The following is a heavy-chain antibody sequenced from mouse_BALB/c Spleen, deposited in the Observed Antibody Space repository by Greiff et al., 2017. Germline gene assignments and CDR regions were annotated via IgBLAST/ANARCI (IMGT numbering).Heavy chain of an antibody. V-gene: IGHV5-17*02. J-gene: IGHJ2*01. CDR2: ISSGSSTL. CDR3: ARSGTYYSEDY. Sequence: EVHLVESGGGLVKPGGSRKLSCAASGFTFSSFGMHWVRQAPEKGLEWVAYISSGSSTLYYADTVKGRFTISRDNPKNTLFLQMTSLRSEDTAMYYCARSGTYYSEDYWGQGTTLTVSS. D-gene: IGHD2-12*01. CDR1: GFTFSSFG.